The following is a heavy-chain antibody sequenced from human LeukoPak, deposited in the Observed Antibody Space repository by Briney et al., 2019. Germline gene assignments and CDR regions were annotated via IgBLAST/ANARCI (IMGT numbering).Heavy chain of an antibody. V-gene: IGHV4-4*07. J-gene: IGHJ2*01. CDR2: IYSSGNT. D-gene: IGHD3-22*01. CDR3: ARVWLSSGSYWYFHF. Sequence: SETLSLTCTVSGGSISSNYWSWIRQPAGKGLEYIGRIYSSGNTNYNPSLKSRVTMSVDTSKNQFSLLLHSVTAADTAVYYCARVWLSSGSYWYFHFWPRGPLVIVSS. CDR1: GGSISSNY.